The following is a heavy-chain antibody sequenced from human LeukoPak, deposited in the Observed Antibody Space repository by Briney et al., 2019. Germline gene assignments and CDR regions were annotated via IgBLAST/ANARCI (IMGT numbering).Heavy chain of an antibody. D-gene: IGHD2-2*02. CDR1: GFTFSDYY. CDR3: ARTYIRGMDV. CDR2: ISISGSTM. Sequence: PGGSLRLSCAASGFTFSDYYMSWIRQAPGKGLEWLSYISISGSTMYYADSVKGRFTISRDTAKNLLWLQMNSLRAEDTAVYYCARTYIRGMDVWGQGTTVTVSS. V-gene: IGHV3-11*04. J-gene: IGHJ6*01.